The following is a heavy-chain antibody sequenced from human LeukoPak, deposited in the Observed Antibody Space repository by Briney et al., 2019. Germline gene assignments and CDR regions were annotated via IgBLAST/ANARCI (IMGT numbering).Heavy chain of an antibody. CDR3: AKRSGSSTTCHNDY. J-gene: IGHJ4*02. D-gene: IGHD2-2*02. CDR2: ICGSGGST. Sequence: PGGSLRLSCAASGFTFTIYAMSWVRPAPGRGLEWGSAICGSGGSTYYADSVKGRFTISRDNSKSTLFLQMNSLRAEDTAVYYCAKRSGSSTTCHNDYWGQGTVVTVSS. CDR1: GFTFTIYA. V-gene: IGHV3-23*01.